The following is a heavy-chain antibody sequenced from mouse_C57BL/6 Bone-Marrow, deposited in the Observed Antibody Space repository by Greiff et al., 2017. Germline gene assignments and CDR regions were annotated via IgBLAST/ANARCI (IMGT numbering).Heavy chain of an antibody. CDR1: GYTFTGYG. D-gene: IGHD1-1*01. CDR2: IYPRSGNT. V-gene: IGHV1-81*01. J-gene: IGHJ3*01. CDR3: SSTRYNGSSEEAY. Sequence: QVQLQQSGAELARPGASVKLSCTASGYTFTGYGISWVKQRTGQGLEWIGEIYPRSGNTYYTEKFKGKATLTADKSSSTAYMELRSLTSEDSAVDVCSSTRYNGSSEEAYWGQGTLVTVSA.